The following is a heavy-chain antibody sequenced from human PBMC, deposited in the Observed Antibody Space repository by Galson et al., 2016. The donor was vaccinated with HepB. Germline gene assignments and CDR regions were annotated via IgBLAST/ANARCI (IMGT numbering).Heavy chain of an antibody. J-gene: IGHJ2*01. V-gene: IGHV5-51*01. Sequence: QSGAEVKQPGESLRISCKASGYTFTNYWIGWVRQMPGKGLEWVGIIYPDDSDTRYSPSFHGQVTISADRSTSAAFLQWDNLKASDTAMYFCVRHEYNSGWYFDLWGRGTLVTVSS. CDR2: IYPDDSDT. CDR1: GYTFTNYW. D-gene: IGHD6-19*01. CDR3: VRHEYNSGWYFDL.